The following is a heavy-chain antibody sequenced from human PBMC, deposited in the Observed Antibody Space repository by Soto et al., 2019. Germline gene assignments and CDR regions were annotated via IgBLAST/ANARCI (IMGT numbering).Heavy chain of an antibody. J-gene: IGHJ4*02. V-gene: IGHV4-31*03. CDR1: GGSITNGDYY. CDR2: INYRGTT. CDR3: ARDAPGEAPY. Sequence: QVQLQESGPGLVRPSQTLSLTCTVSGGSITNGDYYWNWIRQHPGKGLAWIGYINYRGTTFYNPSLKSRVVISVETSKNQFSLNLSSVTAADTAVYSCARDAPGEAPYWGQGTLVPVSS. D-gene: IGHD2-2*01.